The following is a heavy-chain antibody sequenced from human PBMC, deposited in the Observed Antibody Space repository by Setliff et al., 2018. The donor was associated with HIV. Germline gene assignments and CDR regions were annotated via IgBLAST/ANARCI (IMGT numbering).Heavy chain of an antibody. CDR3: VMSPPRIFGAIIRAFES. Sequence: SETLSLTCTVSGGSIGGSSNYWGWIRQPPGKGLEWIGSIYYSGSTYYNASLKSRVSIFVDTSENQFSLRLTSVTAADTAVYYCVMSPPRIFGAIIRAFESRGQGTLVTVSS. CDR2: IYYSGST. J-gene: IGHJ4*02. V-gene: IGHV4-39*01. D-gene: IGHD3-3*01. CDR1: GGSIGGSSNY.